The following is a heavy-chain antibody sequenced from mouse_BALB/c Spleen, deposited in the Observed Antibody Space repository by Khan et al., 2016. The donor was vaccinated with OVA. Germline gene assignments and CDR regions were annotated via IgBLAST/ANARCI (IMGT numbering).Heavy chain of an antibody. Sequence: QVQLKESGPGLVAPSQSLSITCTVSGFSLTDDGVSWIRQPPGKGLEWLGVIWGGGSTYYTSALTSRLSISKDNSKTQVFLKMNGLQTDDTAMYFCAKGVWSYYFALDYWGQGTSLTVSS. CDR2: IWGGGST. CDR1: GFSLTDDG. D-gene: IGHD2-10*02. CDR3: AKGVWSYYFALDY. V-gene: IGHV2-6-5*01. J-gene: IGHJ4*01.